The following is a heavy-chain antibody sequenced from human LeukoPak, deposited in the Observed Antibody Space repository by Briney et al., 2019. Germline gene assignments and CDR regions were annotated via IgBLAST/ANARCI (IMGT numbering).Heavy chain of an antibody. CDR3: ARGFSSKHNYYYYYMDV. CDR1: GGSFSGYY. V-gene: IGHV4-34*01. D-gene: IGHD6-13*01. CDR2: INHSGST. J-gene: IGHJ6*03. Sequence: SETLSLTCAVYGGSFSGYYLSWIRQPPGKGLEWIGEINHSGSTNYNPSLKSRVTISVDTSKNQFSLKLSSVTAADTAVYYCARGFSSKHNYYYYYMDVWGKGTTVTVSS.